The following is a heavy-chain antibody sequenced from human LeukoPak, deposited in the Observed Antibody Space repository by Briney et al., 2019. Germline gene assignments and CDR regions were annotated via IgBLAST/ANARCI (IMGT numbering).Heavy chain of an antibody. D-gene: IGHD3-10*01. CDR3: ARGGLWFGELLGTSDY. Sequence: ASVKVSCNASSYTFTSYGISWVRQAPGQGLEWMGWISAYNGNTDYAQKLQGRVTMTTDTSTSTAYMELRSLRSDDTAVYYCARGGLWFGELLGTSDYWGQGTLVTVSS. CDR1: SYTFTSYG. V-gene: IGHV1-18*01. CDR2: ISAYNGNT. J-gene: IGHJ4*02.